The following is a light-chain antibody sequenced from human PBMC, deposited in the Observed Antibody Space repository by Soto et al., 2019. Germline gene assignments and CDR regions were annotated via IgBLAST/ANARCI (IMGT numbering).Light chain of an antibody. Sequence: QSVMTQPPSVSAAPGQKVTISCSGSSSNIGGNSVSWYQQLPGTAPKLLIYDDNKRPSGIPDRFSGSKSGTSATLGITGFQTGDEADYYCQAHDYSLTASVFGGGTQLTVL. J-gene: IGLJ7*01. CDR3: QAHDYSLTASV. V-gene: IGLV1-51*01. CDR2: DDN. CDR1: SSNIGGNS.